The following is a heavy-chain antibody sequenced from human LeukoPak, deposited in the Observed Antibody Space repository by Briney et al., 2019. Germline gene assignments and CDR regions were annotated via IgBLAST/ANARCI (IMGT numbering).Heavy chain of an antibody. V-gene: IGHV3-66*01. J-gene: IGHJ4*02. Sequence: GGSLRLSCAASGFTVSSKYMSWVRQAPGKGLEFISVIYASGSTYYADSVKGRFTISRDYSKNTLYLQMNSLRAEDTAVYYCARDLPNYYGSGRGQGTLVTVSS. CDR3: ARDLPNYYGSG. CDR2: IYASGST. D-gene: IGHD3-10*01. CDR1: GFTVSSKY.